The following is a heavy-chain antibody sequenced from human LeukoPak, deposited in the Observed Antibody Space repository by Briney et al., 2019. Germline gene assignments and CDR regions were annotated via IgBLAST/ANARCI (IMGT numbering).Heavy chain of an antibody. J-gene: IGHJ4*02. CDR2: IIPILGIA. CDR1: GGTFSSYT. CDR3: ARGGNEYSSSLRR. Sequence: SVKVSCKASGGTFSSYTISWVRQPPGQGLEWMGRIIPILGIANYTQKFQGRVTITADKSTSTAYMELSSLRSEDTAVYYCARGGNEYSSSLRRWGQGTLVTVSS. D-gene: IGHD6-6*01. V-gene: IGHV1-69*02.